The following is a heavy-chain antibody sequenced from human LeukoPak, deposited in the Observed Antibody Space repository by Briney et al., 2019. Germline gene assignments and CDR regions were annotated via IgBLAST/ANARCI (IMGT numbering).Heavy chain of an antibody. Sequence: GGSLRLSCAASGFTFSSYAMHWVRQAPGKGLEYVSAISSNGGSTYYANSVKGRFTISRDNAKNSLYLQMNSLRAEDTAVYYCARPLRYFDWFDRYSFDYWGQGTLVTVSS. J-gene: IGHJ4*02. CDR1: GFTFSSYA. CDR3: ARPLRYFDWFDRYSFDY. D-gene: IGHD3-9*01. V-gene: IGHV3-64*01. CDR2: ISSNGGST.